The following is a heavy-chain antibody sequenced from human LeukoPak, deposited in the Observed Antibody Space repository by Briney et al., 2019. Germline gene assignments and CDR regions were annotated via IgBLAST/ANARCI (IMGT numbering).Heavy chain of an antibody. D-gene: IGHD3-3*01. CDR1: GFTFSSYG. CDR2: ISYDGSNK. J-gene: IGHJ3*02. Sequence: GRSLRLSCAASGFTFSSYGMHWVRQAPGKGLEWVAVISYDGSNKYYADSVKGRFTISRDNAKNSLYLQMNSLRAEDTAVYYCARDVLRFLEWDDAFDIWGQGTMVTVSS. CDR3: ARDVLRFLEWDDAFDI. V-gene: IGHV3-30*03.